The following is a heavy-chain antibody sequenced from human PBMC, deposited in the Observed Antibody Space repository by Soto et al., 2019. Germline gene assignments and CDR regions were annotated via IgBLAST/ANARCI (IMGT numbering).Heavy chain of an antibody. Sequence: QITLKESGPTLVKPTQTLTLTCTFSGLSLSTRGVGVGWIRQPPGKALEWLALIYWDDDKRYSPSLKSRVTITKDTSKNQVVLTMTNMDPVDTATYYCARDSSGYYGFDYWGQGTLVTVSS. D-gene: IGHD3-22*01. CDR1: GLSLSTRGVG. CDR2: IYWDDDK. V-gene: IGHV2-5*02. J-gene: IGHJ4*02. CDR3: ARDSSGYYGFDY.